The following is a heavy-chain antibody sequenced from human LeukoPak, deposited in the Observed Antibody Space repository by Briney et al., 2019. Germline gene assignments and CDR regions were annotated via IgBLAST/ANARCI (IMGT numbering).Heavy chain of an antibody. D-gene: IGHD5-12*01. CDR1: GFTFSRYE. CDR2: ISSDGNDK. J-gene: IGHJ4*02. CDR3: TTKVIRGNSGDDYDD. V-gene: IGHV3-30*03. Sequence: PGGSLRLSCAASGFTFSRYEMNWVRQAPGKGLEWVALISSDGNDKLYGDSVKGRFTISRDDSKSTLYLQMNSLRAEDTAVYYCTTKVIRGNSGDDYDDWGQGTLVTVSS.